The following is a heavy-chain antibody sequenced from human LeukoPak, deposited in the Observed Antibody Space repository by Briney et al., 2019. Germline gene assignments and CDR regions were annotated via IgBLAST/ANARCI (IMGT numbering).Heavy chain of an antibody. J-gene: IGHJ4*02. Sequence: SETLSLTCTVSGGSISSYYWSWIRQPPGKGLEWIGYIYYSGTTNYNPSLKSRVTMSVDTSKNQFSLRLNSVTAADTAVYFCARRFNSVWYFDYWGRGTLVTVS. D-gene: IGHD6-19*01. CDR2: IYYSGTT. V-gene: IGHV4-59*08. CDR3: ARRFNSVWYFDY. CDR1: GGSISSYY.